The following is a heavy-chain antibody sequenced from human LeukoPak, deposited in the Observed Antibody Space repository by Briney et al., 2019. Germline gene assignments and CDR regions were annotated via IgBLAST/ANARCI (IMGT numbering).Heavy chain of an antibody. Sequence: GTSVKVSCKASGYTFTGYYMHWVRQAPGQGLEWMGWINPNSGGTNYAQKFQGGVTMTRDTSISTAYMELSRLRSDDTAVYYCAGGGGWAYCSSTSCLFLHYWGQGTLVTVSS. CDR2: INPNSGGT. V-gene: IGHV1-2*02. D-gene: IGHD2-2*01. CDR1: GYTFTGYY. CDR3: AGGGGWAYCSSTSCLFLHY. J-gene: IGHJ4*02.